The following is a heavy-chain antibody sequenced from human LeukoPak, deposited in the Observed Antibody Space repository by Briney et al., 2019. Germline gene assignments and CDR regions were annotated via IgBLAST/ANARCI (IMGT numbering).Heavy chain of an antibody. Sequence: SQTLSLTCTVSGGSISSGSYYWSWIRQPAGKGLEWIGRIYTSGSTNYNPSLKSRVTISVDTSKNQFSLKLSSVTAADTAVYYCARGYYYDSSGSRTFDPWGQGTLVTVSS. CDR1: GGSISSGSYY. D-gene: IGHD3-22*01. J-gene: IGHJ5*02. CDR2: IYTSGST. V-gene: IGHV4-61*02. CDR3: ARGYYYDSSGSRTFDP.